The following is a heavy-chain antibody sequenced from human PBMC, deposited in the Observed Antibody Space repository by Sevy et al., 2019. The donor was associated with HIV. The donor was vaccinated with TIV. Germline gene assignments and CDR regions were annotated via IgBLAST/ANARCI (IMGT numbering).Heavy chain of an antibody. D-gene: IGHD2-8*01. Sequence: GGSLRLSCAAFGLTFSKYSLSWVRQPPGKGLEWVSTLSFGCGEINYADSVKGRFTISRDNSKSSVYLQMNNLRPEDTAVYYCAREGCTKPHDYWGQGTLVTVSS. J-gene: IGHJ4*02. CDR1: GLTFSKYS. CDR3: AREGCTKPHDY. V-gene: IGHV3-23*01. CDR2: LSFGCGEI.